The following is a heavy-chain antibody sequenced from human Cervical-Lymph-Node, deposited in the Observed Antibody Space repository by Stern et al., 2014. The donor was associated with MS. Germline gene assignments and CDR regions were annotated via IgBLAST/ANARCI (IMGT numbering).Heavy chain of an antibody. CDR3: ARDGPTNFVRSSLRF. Sequence: QVQLVQSGAEVKKSGASVKVSCRTSGYTFTRYGISWVRQAPGQGLEWMGWISTYNGGTNYAQKVQGRVTMTTDTSTTTVYMELRTLRSDDTAVYYCARDGPTNFVRSSLRFWGQGTLVTVSS. CDR1: GYTFTRYG. J-gene: IGHJ4*02. D-gene: IGHD6-6*01. CDR2: ISTYNGGT. V-gene: IGHV1-18*01.